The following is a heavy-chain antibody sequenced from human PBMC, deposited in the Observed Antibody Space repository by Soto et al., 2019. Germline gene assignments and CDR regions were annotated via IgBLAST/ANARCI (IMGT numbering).Heavy chain of an antibody. V-gene: IGHV4-31*03. Sequence: PSETLSLTCTVSGGSISGGYYWSWIRQHPGKGLEWIGYIYYTGSTYYNPSLKSRVTISVDTSKNQFSLKLTSVTAADTAVYYCARDEEVNYSDYGGSDYYYGMDVWGQGTTVTVSS. CDR2: IYYTGST. CDR3: ARDEEVNYSDYGGSDYYYGMDV. J-gene: IGHJ6*02. CDR1: GGSISGGYY. D-gene: IGHD4-17*01.